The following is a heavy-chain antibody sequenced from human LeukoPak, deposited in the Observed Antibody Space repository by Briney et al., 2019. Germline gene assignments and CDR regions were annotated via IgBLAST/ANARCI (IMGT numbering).Heavy chain of an antibody. CDR2: ISGSGGST. D-gene: IGHD2-2*01. CDR1: GFTFSSYA. V-gene: IGHV3-23*01. J-gene: IGHJ1*01. CDR3: AKRNCSSTSCYPKYFQH. Sequence: GGSLRLSCAAYGFTFSSYAMSWVRQAPGKGLEWVSAISGSGGSTYYADSVKGRFTISRDNSKNTLYLQMNSLRAEDTAVYYCAKRNCSSTSCYPKYFQHWGQGTLVTVSS.